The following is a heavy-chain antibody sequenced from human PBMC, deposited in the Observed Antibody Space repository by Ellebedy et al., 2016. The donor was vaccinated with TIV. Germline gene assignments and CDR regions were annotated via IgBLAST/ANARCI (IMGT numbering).Heavy chain of an antibody. J-gene: IGHJ3*02. V-gene: IGHV4-31*03. Sequence: SETLSLTCRASGASIDSGGYYWNWIRHHPGKGLEWIGYIYYSGRTEYNPSLKSRVSMSVDPSKTQFSLRLTSVTAADTAVYFCARDANDYGIDAFDIWGHGTMVTVSA. CDR1: GASIDSGGYY. CDR2: IYYSGRT. CDR3: ARDANDYGIDAFDI. D-gene: IGHD4-17*01.